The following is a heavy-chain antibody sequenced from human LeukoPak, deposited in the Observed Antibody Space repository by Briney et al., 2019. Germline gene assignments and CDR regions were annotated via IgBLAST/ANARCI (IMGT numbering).Heavy chain of an antibody. D-gene: IGHD2-21*01. J-gene: IGHJ6*02. V-gene: IGHV1-18*01. Sequence: GASVKVSCKASGYTFTSYGISWVRQAPGQGLEWMGWISAYNGNTKYVQKLQGRVTMTTDSSTSTAYMELRSLTSDDTAVYYCARWYCGGDICYSYYYGMDFWGQGTTVTVSS. CDR2: ISAYNGNT. CDR1: GYTFTSYG. CDR3: ARWYCGGDICYSYYYGMDF.